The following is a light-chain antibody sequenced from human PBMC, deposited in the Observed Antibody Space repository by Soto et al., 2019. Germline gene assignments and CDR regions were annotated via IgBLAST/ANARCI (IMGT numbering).Light chain of an antibody. Sequence: QSALTQPASVSGSPGQSITISCTGTSSDVGGYNYVSWYQQHAGKAPKLMIYDVSNRPSGVSNCFSGSKSVDTASLTISGLQAEDEADYFCSSYTSSSTLVVFGGGTKLTVL. CDR3: SSYTSSSTLVV. CDR2: DVS. J-gene: IGLJ2*01. CDR1: SSDVGGYNY. V-gene: IGLV2-14*01.